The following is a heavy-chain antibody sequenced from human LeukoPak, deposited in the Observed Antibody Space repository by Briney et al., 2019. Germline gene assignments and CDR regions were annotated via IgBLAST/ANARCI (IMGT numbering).Heavy chain of an antibody. J-gene: IGHJ4*02. Sequence: GGSLRLSCAASGFTFSSYGMHWVRQTPGKGLEWVAFIRYDGSNKYYADSVKGRFTISRDNSKNTLYLQMNSLRAEDTAVYYCAKEMSSVYYYDSSGYGSWGQGTLVTVSS. CDR3: AKEMSSVYYYDSSGYGS. D-gene: IGHD3-22*01. CDR2: IRYDGSNK. V-gene: IGHV3-30*02. CDR1: GFTFSSYG.